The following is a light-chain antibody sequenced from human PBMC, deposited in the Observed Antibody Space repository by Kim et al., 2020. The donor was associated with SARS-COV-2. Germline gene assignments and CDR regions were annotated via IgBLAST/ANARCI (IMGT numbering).Light chain of an antibody. J-gene: IGKJ4*01. CDR1: QSVNSY. CDR3: QQRNNWPLLT. CDR2: DAS. Sequence: LSPGERATLSCRASQSVNSYLAWYQHKPGQPPRLLIYDASIRAIGIPARFSGSGSGTNFTLTISSLEPEDIAVYYCQQRNNWPLLTFGGGTKLEI. V-gene: IGKV3-11*01.